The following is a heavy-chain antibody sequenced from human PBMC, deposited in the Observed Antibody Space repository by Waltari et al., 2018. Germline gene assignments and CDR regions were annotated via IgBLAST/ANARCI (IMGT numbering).Heavy chain of an antibody. CDR1: GFTFSDYH. CDR3: ARRREDYYDRTGYYFDY. J-gene: IGHJ4*02. D-gene: IGHD3-22*01. Sequence: VQLLESGGGLVKPGGSLRLSCAASGFTFSDYHMNWIRQAPGKGLEWVSCIAGSENTMYYADSVKGRFSISRDNAKNSLYLQMNSLRVEDTAVYYCARRREDYYDRTGYYFDYWGQGILVTVSS. CDR2: IAGSENTM. V-gene: IGHV3-11*01.